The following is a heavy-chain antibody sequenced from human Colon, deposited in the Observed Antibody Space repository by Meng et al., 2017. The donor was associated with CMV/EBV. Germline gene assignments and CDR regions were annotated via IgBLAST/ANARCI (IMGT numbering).Heavy chain of an antibody. Sequence: GSLRLSCTVSGGSIKSGDHYWGCIRQPPGEGLEWIGSIYFTGATFYNPSLKSRLTISVDTSKNQFSLKLSSVTAADTAVYYCARDIASSGSSDYWGQGKPVTVSS. CDR3: ARDIASSGSSDY. V-gene: IGHV4-39*07. CDR2: IYFTGAT. D-gene: IGHD3-10*01. CDR1: GGSIKSGDHY. J-gene: IGHJ4*02.